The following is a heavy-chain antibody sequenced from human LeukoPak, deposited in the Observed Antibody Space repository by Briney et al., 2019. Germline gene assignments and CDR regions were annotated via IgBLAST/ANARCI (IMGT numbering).Heavy chain of an antibody. CDR2: VNHSGNT. CDR1: GGSFSGYY. V-gene: IGHV4-34*01. J-gene: IGHJ4*02. D-gene: IGHD3-22*01. CDR3: ARGPKYYYDSSGYYRFDY. Sequence: SETLSLTCAVYGGSFSGYYWTWIRQPPGKGLEWMGEVNHSGNTKYNPSLESRVSISVDTSKNQFFLNLRSVTAADTAVYYCARGPKYYYDSSGYYRFDYWGQGTLVTVSS.